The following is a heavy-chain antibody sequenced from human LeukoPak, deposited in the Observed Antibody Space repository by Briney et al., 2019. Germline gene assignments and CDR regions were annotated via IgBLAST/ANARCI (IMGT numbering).Heavy chain of an antibody. V-gene: IGHV3-74*01. CDR3: ASTYYYDSSGYILDY. Sequence: GGSLRLSCAASGFTFSSYWMHWVRQAPGKGLVWVSRINSDGSSTSYADSVKGRFTISTDNDKNTLYLQMNSLRAEDTAVYYCASTYYYDSSGYILDYWGQGTLVTVSS. D-gene: IGHD3-22*01. CDR1: GFTFSSYW. CDR2: INSDGSST. J-gene: IGHJ4*02.